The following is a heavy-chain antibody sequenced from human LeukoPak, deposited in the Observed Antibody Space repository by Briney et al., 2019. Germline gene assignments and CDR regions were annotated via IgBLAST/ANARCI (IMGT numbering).Heavy chain of an antibody. J-gene: IGHJ4*02. D-gene: IGHD3-22*01. Sequence: PGRSLRLSCAASGFTFSSYAMHWVRQAPGKGLEWVAVISYDGSNKYYADSVKGRFTISRDNSKNTLYLQMNSLRAEDTAVYYCAKNPGGEALTMIVVALPDDWGQGTLVTVSS. V-gene: IGHV3-30*18. CDR1: GFTFSSYA. CDR3: AKNPGGEALTMIVVALPDD. CDR2: ISYDGSNK.